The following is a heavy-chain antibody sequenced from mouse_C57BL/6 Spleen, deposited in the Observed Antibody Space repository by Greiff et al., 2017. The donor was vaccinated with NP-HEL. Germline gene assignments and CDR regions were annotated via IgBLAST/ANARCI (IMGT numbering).Heavy chain of an antibody. V-gene: IGHV3-6*01. J-gene: IGHJ1*03. CDR1: GYSITSGYY. CDR2: ISYDGSN. CDR3: ARVGSSYGWYFDV. D-gene: IGHD1-1*01. Sequence: EVQLQESGPGLVKPSQSLSLTCSVTGYSITSGYYWNWIRQFPGNKLEWMGYISYDGSNNYNPSLKNRISITRDTSKNQFFLKLNSGTTEDTATDYCARVGSSYGWYFDVWGTGTTVTVSS.